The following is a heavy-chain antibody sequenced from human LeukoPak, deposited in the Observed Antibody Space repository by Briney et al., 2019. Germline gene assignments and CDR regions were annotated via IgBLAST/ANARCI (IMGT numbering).Heavy chain of an antibody. V-gene: IGHV3-11*01. CDR3: ARHHEYERNSYGMDA. CDR1: RFNFSDQY. Sequence: GGSLRLSCVASRFNFSDQYMSWIRQAPGKGLEWVSYISSGGTITYHADSVKGRFTVSRDNAKKSLYLQMNSLRGEDTAVYYCARHHEYERNSYGMDAWSQGTTVTVSS. D-gene: IGHD3-16*01. J-gene: IGHJ6*02. CDR2: ISSGGTIT.